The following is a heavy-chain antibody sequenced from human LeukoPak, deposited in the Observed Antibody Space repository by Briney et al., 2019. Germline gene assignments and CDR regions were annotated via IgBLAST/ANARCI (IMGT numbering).Heavy chain of an antibody. CDR3: ARDRGSNWWGGSDY. CDR1: GISLPNYW. V-gene: IGHV3-74*01. J-gene: IGHJ4*02. Sequence: GGSLRLSCAASGISLPNYWIHWVRQAPGKGLVWVSRINFDGTMTNYVDSVKGRFTVSRDNAKNTVYLQMNSLRAEDTAVYYCARDRGSNWWGGSDYWGQGALVTVSS. CDR2: INFDGTMT. D-gene: IGHD2-8*02.